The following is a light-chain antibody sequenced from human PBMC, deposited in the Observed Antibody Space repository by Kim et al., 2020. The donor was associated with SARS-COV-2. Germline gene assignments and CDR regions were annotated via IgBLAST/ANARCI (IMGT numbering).Light chain of an antibody. CDR3: HQYGSIPPWT. CDR1: QSIDSDY. CDR2: AAS. Sequence: GERATLSCRDSQSIDSDYLVWYQQKAGQAPRLLIIAASRRATDITERFSGGGAGTDSITIISRLEAEDVAVYYCHQYGSIPPWTFGQGTKVDIK. J-gene: IGKJ1*01. V-gene: IGKV3-20*01.